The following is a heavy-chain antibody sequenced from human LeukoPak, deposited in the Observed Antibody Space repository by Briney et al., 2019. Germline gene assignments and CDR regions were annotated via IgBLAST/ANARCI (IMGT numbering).Heavy chain of an antibody. J-gene: IGHJ4*02. Sequence: GGSLRLSCAASGFTFSSYWMHWVRQAPGKGLVWVSRINSDGSSTSYADSVKGRFTISRDNAKNTLYLQMNSLRAEDTAVYYCASPILTGYYKSDYWGQGTLVTVSS. D-gene: IGHD3-9*01. CDR2: INSDGSST. CDR1: GFTFSSYW. CDR3: ASPILTGYYKSDY. V-gene: IGHV3-74*01.